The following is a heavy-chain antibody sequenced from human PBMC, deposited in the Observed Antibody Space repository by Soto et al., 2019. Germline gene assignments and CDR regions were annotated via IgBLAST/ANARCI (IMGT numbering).Heavy chain of an antibody. D-gene: IGHD3-22*01. J-gene: IGHJ6*03. CDR2: INSDGSST. Sequence: GGSLRLSCAASGFTFSSYWMHWVRQAPGKGLVWVSRINSDGSSTSYADSVKGRFTISRDNAKNTLYLQMNSLRAEDTAVYYCARISVIDYYYYYMDVWGKGTTVTVSS. CDR3: ARISVIDYYYYYMDV. V-gene: IGHV3-74*01. CDR1: GFTFSSYW.